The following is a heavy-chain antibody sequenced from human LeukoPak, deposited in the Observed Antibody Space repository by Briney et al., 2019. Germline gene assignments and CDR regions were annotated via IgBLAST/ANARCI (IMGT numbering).Heavy chain of an antibody. CDR2: IYHSGST. V-gene: IGHV4-4*02. CDR3: ARLPFNSGYEYFDY. Sequence: SGTLSLTCAVSGGSISSSNWWSWVRQPPGKGLEWIGEIYHSGSTNYNPSLKSRVTISVDKSKNQFSLKLTSVTAADTAVYSCARLPFNSGYEYFDYWGQGTLVTVSS. J-gene: IGHJ4*02. CDR1: GGSISSSNW. D-gene: IGHD5-12*01.